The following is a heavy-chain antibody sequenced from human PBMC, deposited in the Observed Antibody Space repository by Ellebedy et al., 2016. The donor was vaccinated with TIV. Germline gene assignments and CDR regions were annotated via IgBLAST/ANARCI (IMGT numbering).Heavy chain of an antibody. V-gene: IGHV3-30-3*01. Sequence: GESLKIPXAASGFTFSSYAMHWVRQAPGKGLEWVAVISYDGSNKYYADSVKGRFTISRDNSKNTLYLQMNSLRAEDTAVYYCARVRELYDYVWGSYFAFDAFDIWGQGTMVTVSS. CDR1: GFTFSSYA. D-gene: IGHD3-16*01. CDR3: ARVRELYDYVWGSYFAFDAFDI. CDR2: ISYDGSNK. J-gene: IGHJ3*02.